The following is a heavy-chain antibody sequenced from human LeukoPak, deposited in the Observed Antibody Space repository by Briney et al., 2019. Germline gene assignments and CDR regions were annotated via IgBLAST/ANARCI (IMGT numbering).Heavy chain of an antibody. CDR1: GYTFTNYG. CDR2: ISAYNGNT. J-gene: IGHJ5*02. CDR3: GRLGYCSGGSCPTSYNNWFDP. V-gene: IGHV1-18*01. Sequence: ASVTVSCKASGYTFTNYGVNWVRQAPGQGLEWMGWISAYNGNTNYAQKLQGRVTMTTDTSTSSAYMELRSLRSDDTAVYYCGRLGYCSGGSCPTSYNNWFDPWGQGTLVTVSS. D-gene: IGHD2-15*01.